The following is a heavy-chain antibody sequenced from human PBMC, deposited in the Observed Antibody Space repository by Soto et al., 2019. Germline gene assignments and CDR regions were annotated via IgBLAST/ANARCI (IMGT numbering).Heavy chain of an antibody. D-gene: IGHD3-16*01. V-gene: IGHV3-7*01. CDR1: GFTFSRHW. CDR3: ARDGGQLEDYFDY. CDR2: IDEDGSDK. J-gene: IGHJ4*02. Sequence: GGSLRLSCAASGFTFSRHWMSWVRQAPGKGLEWVANIDEDGSDKYYMDSVKGRFTISRDNAKYSLYLQMSSLRVEDTAVYYCARDGGQLEDYFDYWGQGTTVTVSS.